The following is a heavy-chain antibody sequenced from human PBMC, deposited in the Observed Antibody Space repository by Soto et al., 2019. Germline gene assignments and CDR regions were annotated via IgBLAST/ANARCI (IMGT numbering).Heavy chain of an antibody. J-gene: IGHJ6*02. CDR3: ARVSTGTTGYYYYYGMDV. CDR2: IIPIFGTA. V-gene: IGHV1-69*01. Sequence: QVQLVQSGAEVKKPGSSVKVSCKASGGTFSSYAISWVRQAPGQGLEWMGGIIPIFGTANYAQKFQGRVTITADESTITAYMELSSLRSEDTAVYYCARVSTGTTGYYYYYGMDVWGQGTTVTVSS. CDR1: GGTFSSYA. D-gene: IGHD1-7*01.